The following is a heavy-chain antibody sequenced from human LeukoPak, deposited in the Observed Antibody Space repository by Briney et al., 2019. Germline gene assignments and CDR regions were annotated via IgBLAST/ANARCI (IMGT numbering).Heavy chain of an antibody. V-gene: IGHV3-9*01. CDR3: AKATSDYYGSGSYYFDY. CDR1: GFTFDDYA. J-gene: IGHJ4*02. D-gene: IGHD3-10*01. CDR2: ISWNSGSI. Sequence: GGSLRLSCVASGFTFDDYAMHWVRQAPGKGLEWVSGISWNSGSIGYADSVKGRFTISRDNAKNSLYLQMNSLRAEDTALYYCAKATSDYYGSGSYYFDYWGQGTLVTVSS.